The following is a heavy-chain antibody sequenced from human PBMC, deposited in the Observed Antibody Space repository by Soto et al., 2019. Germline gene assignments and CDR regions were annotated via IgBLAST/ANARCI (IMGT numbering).Heavy chain of an antibody. CDR1: GFTFHNYA. Sequence: EVQLLESGGGLVQPGGSLRLSCAASGFTFHNYAMTWVRQAPGKGLEWVSAISGGGDTTSYADSVKGRFTVSRDGSKNTPYLQMSSLRAEDTALYYCAKGRGGSGSLTPRVDFWGQGTLVTVSS. CDR3: AKGRGGSGSLTPRVDF. CDR2: ISGGGDTT. D-gene: IGHD3-10*01. J-gene: IGHJ4*02. V-gene: IGHV3-23*01.